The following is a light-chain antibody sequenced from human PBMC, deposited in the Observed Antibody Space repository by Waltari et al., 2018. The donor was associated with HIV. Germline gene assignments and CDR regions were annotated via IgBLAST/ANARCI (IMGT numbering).Light chain of an antibody. V-gene: IGKV4-1*01. Sequence: DIVMTQSPDSLPVSLGAGAPIRCKSSQSVLYSNKNYLAWYQHKAGQCPKLLIYGASVRESGAPDRSSGSGYGTDVTLTISSLQAEDVAVYYCQQYYGDIWTFGQGTKVELK. J-gene: IGKJ1*01. CDR1: QSVLYSNKNY. CDR3: QQYYGDIWT. CDR2: GAS.